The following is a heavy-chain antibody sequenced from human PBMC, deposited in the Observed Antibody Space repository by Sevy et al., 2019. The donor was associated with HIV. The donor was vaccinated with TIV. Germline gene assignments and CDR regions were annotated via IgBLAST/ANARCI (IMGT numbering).Heavy chain of an antibody. V-gene: IGHV3-7*01. CDR3: ARDRRYSSSWYSDY. Sequence: GGSLRLSCAASGFTFSSYWMSWVRQAPGKGLEWVVNIKQDGSEKYSVASVKGRFTISRDNAKNSLYLQMNSLRAEDTAVYYCARDRRYSSSWYSDYWGQGTLVTVSS. CDR1: GFTFSSYW. CDR2: IKQDGSEK. D-gene: IGHD6-13*01. J-gene: IGHJ4*02.